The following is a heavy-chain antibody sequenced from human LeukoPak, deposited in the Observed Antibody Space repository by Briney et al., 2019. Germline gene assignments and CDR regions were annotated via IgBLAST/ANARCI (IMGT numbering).Heavy chain of an antibody. CDR2: ISAYNGDK. CDR3: ARDAKQRTENWFDP. V-gene: IGHV1-18*01. Sequence: GASVKVSCKASGYTFTSYGISWVGQAPRQGLEWMGWISAYNGDKKYAEKLQGRVTLTTDTSTSTAYMELRSLRSDDTAVYYCARDAKQRTENWFDPWGQGTLVTVSS. J-gene: IGHJ5*02. CDR1: GYTFTSYG. D-gene: IGHD1-14*01.